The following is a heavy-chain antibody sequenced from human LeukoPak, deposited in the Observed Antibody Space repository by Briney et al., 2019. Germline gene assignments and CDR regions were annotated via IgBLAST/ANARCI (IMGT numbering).Heavy chain of an antibody. CDR2: INHSGST. V-gene: IGHV4-34*01. J-gene: IGHJ4*02. CDR1: GGSFSGYY. Sequence: SETLSLTCAVYGGSFSGYYWSWIRQPPGKGLEWIGEINHSGSTNYNPSLKSRVTISVDTSKNQFSLKLSSVTAADTAVYYCAREGLAVAGTIEGPDYWGQGTLVTVSS. CDR3: AREGLAVAGTIEGPDY. D-gene: IGHD6-19*01.